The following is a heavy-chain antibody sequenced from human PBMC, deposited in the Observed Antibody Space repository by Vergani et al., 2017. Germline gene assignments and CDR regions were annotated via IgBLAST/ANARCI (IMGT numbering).Heavy chain of an antibody. D-gene: IGHD3-22*01. V-gene: IGHV3-43*01. CDR2: ISWDGGST. Sequence: EVQLVESGGVVVQPGGSLRLSCAASGFTFDDYTMHWVRQAPGKGLEWVSLISWDGGSTYYADSVKGRFTISRDNSKNSLYLQMNSLRTEDTALYYCAKPAGYYYDSSGYFDAFDIWGQGTMVTVSS. CDR3: AKPAGYYYDSSGYFDAFDI. CDR1: GFTFDDYT. J-gene: IGHJ3*02.